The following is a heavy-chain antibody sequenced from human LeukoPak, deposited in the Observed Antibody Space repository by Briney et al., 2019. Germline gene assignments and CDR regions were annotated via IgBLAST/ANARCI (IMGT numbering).Heavy chain of an antibody. V-gene: IGHV3-20*04. Sequence: AGGSLRLSCAASGYTFGDYGMSWVRQVPGKGLEWVSGTNRRGDITGYADFVKGRFTISRDNAKNSLYLQMNSLRVEDTALYYCARAQTYGDSRLLLDYWGQGTLVTVSS. CDR2: TNRRGDIT. CDR3: ARAQTYGDSRLLLDY. J-gene: IGHJ4*02. CDR1: GYTFGDYG. D-gene: IGHD4-17*01.